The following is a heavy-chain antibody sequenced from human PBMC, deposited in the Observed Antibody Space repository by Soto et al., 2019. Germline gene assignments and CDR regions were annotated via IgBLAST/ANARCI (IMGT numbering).Heavy chain of an antibody. V-gene: IGHV1-69*01. Sequence: QVQLVQSGAEVKKPGSSVKVSCKASGGTFSSYAISWVRQAPGQGLEWMGGIIPIFGTANYAQKFQGRVKITADESTSTAYMELSSLRSEDTAVYYCARGQAWIQLTPLKYWYFDLWGRGTLVTVSS. CDR1: GGTFSSYA. J-gene: IGHJ2*01. CDR2: IIPIFGTA. CDR3: ARGQAWIQLTPLKYWYFDL. D-gene: IGHD5-18*01.